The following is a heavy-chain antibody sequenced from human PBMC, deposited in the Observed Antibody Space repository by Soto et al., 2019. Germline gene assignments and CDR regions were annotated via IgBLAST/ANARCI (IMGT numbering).Heavy chain of an antibody. Sequence: GASVKVSCKASGYSFTSYGFSWVRQAPGQGLEWMGWISTYNGNTYYAQKFQGRVTMTTDTSTSTAYMELRSLGSDDTAVYYCARDQGRGCSGGRCFSAPLDYWGQGALVTVSS. CDR2: ISTYNGNT. CDR3: ARDQGRGCSGGRCFSAPLDY. D-gene: IGHD2-15*01. J-gene: IGHJ4*02. V-gene: IGHV1-18*01. CDR1: GYSFTSYG.